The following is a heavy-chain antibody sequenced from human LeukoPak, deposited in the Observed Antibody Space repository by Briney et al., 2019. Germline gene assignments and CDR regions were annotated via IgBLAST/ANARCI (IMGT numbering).Heavy chain of an antibody. J-gene: IGHJ2*01. CDR1: GFTFSDYY. D-gene: IGHD2-2*01. Sequence: GSLRLSCAASGFTFSDYYMSWIRQAPGKGLEWVSYISSSGSTIYYADSVKGRFTTSRDNAKNSLYLQMNSLRAEDTAVYYCARDSVVPAAIDWYFDLWGRGTLVTVSS. V-gene: IGHV3-11*01. CDR3: ARDSVVPAAIDWYFDL. CDR2: ISSSGSTI.